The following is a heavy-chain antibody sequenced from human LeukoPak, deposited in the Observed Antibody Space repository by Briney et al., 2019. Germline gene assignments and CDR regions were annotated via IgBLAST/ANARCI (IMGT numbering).Heavy chain of an antibody. Sequence: SETLSLTCTVSGGSVSSGSYYWSWIRQPPGKGLEWIGYLYNSGSTNYNPSLKSRVTTSVDTSKKQFSLKLRSVTAADTAVYYCARSVSWGLLVRDDAFDIWGQGTMVTVSS. V-gene: IGHV4-61*01. J-gene: IGHJ3*02. CDR2: LYNSGST. CDR1: GGSVSSGSYY. CDR3: ARSVSWGLLVRDDAFDI. D-gene: IGHD2-21*01.